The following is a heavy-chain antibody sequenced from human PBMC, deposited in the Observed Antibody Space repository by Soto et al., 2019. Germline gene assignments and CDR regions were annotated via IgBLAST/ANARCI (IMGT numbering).Heavy chain of an antibody. V-gene: IGHV3-9*01. J-gene: IGHJ4*02. CDR2: ISWNSGSI. CDR3: AATNYDFWSGYPDDHYFDY. D-gene: IGHD3-3*01. Sequence: GGSLRLSCAASGFTFDDYAMHWVRQAPGKGLEWVSGISWNSGSIGYADSVKGRFTISRDNAKNSLYLQMNSLRAEDTALYYCAATNYDFWSGYPDDHYFDYWGQGTLVTVSS. CDR1: GFTFDDYA.